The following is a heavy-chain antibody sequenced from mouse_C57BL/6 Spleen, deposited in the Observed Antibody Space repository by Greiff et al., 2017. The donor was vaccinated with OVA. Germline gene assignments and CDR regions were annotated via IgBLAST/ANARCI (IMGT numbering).Heavy chain of an antibody. D-gene: IGHD2-4*01. CDR3: ALYYDYDVFDY. CDR1: GYAFSSSW. V-gene: IGHV1-82*01. CDR2: IYPGDGDT. J-gene: IGHJ2*01. Sequence: QVQLQQSGPELVKPGASVKISCKASGYAFSSSWMNWVKQRPGKGLEWIGRIYPGDGDTNYNGKFKGKATLTADKSSSTAYMQLSSLTSEDSAVYFCALYYDYDVFDYWGQGTTLTVSS.